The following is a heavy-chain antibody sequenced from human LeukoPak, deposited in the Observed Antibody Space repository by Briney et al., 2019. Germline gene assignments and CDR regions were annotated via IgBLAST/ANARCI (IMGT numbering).Heavy chain of an antibody. CDR2: IYYSGST. Sequence: PSQTLSLTCTVSGGSISSGGYYWSWIRQHPGKGLEWIGYIYYSGSTYYNPSLKSRVTISVDTSKNQFSLKLSSVTAADTAVYYSARGYYDSSGYLSPYYYYGMDVWGQGTTVTVSS. V-gene: IGHV4-31*03. CDR3: ARGYYDSSGYLSPYYYYGMDV. CDR1: GGSISSGGYY. J-gene: IGHJ6*02. D-gene: IGHD3-22*01.